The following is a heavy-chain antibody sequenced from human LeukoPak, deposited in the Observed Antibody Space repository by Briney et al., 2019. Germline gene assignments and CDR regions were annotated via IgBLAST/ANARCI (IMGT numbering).Heavy chain of an antibody. Sequence: SETLSLTCSVSGGSVSSGGYYWNWIRQPPGKGLEWIGFIYHTGNTDYNPSLKSRATISIDKSKNQFSLNLTSVTAADTAIYYCANSIIAAEATRFFDYWGQGALVTVSS. CDR2: IYHTGNT. CDR3: ANSIIAAEATRFFDY. J-gene: IGHJ4*02. V-gene: IGHV4-30-2*01. CDR1: GGSVSSGGYY. D-gene: IGHD6-13*01.